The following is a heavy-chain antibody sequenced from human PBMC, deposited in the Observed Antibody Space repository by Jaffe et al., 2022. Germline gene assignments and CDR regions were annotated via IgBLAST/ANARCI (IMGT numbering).Heavy chain of an antibody. J-gene: IGHJ4*02. CDR1: GFAFSGSD. CDR3: TRLDCSSGVCSVAYDY. D-gene: IGHD2-2*01. V-gene: IGHV3-73*02. Sequence: EVQLVESGGGLVQPGGSLKLSCAASGFAFSGSDLHWVRQASGKGLEWVGRIRSKTYNYATAYAASVKDRVTISRDDSKNTAYLQMNSLKTEDTAVYYCTRLDCSSGVCSVAYDYWGQGTLVTVSS. CDR2: IRSKTYNYAT.